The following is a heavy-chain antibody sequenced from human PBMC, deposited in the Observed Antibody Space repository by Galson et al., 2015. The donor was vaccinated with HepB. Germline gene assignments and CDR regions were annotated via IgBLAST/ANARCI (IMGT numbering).Heavy chain of an antibody. CDR1: GFTFSSYA. V-gene: IGHV3-30-3*01. CDR2: ISYDGSNK. Sequence: SLRLSCAASGFTFSSYAMHWVRQAPGKGLEWVAVISYDGSNKYYADSVKGRFTISRDNSKNTLYLQMNSLRAEDTAVYYCARDTMGADYGDYCYYYGMDVWGQGTTVTVSS. J-gene: IGHJ6*02. D-gene: IGHD4-17*01. CDR3: ARDTMGADYGDYCYYYGMDV.